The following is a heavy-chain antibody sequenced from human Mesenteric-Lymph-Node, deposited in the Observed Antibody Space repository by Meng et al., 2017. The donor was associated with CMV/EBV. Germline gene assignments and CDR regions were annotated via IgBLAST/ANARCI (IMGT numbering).Heavy chain of an antibody. CDR3: AKDIKVGGKGPDY. V-gene: IGHV3-30*02. CDR2: ISSDGKNK. D-gene: IGHD6-19*01. J-gene: IGHJ4*02. CDR1: GFTFSSYG. Sequence: GESLKISCAGSGFTFSSYGMTWVRQAPGKGLEWVTFISSDGKNKYYGDSVKGRFTISRDNSKSVVYLQMNSLRAEDTALYYCAKDIKVGGKGPDYWGQGTLVTVSS.